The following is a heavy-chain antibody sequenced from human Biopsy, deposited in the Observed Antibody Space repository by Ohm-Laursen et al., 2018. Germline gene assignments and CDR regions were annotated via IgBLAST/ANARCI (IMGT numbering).Heavy chain of an antibody. CDR2: IYYSGRT. J-gene: IGHJ6*02. CDR1: GGTISSVY. V-gene: IGHV4-59*01. Sequence: TLSLTCTVSGGTISSVYWSWMRQTTGKGLEWIGYIYYSGRTNYNPSLKSRVTISVDTSKNQFSLRLNSVTAADTAVYYCARATNSTGWPYYYFCGMDVWGQGTTVTVSS. D-gene: IGHD2-2*01. CDR3: ARATNSTGWPYYYFCGMDV.